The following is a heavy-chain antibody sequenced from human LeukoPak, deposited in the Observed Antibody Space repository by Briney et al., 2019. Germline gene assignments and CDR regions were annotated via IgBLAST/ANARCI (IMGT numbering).Heavy chain of an antibody. CDR2: IYYSGST. J-gene: IGHJ4*02. CDR3: AREAHGYRGLDY. V-gene: IGHV4-59*01. Sequence: SETLSLTCTVSGGSISSYYWSWIRQPPGKGLEWIGYIYYSGSTNYNPSLKSRVTISVDTSKNQFSLKLSSVTAADTAVYYCAREAHGYRGLDYWGQGTLVTVSS. D-gene: IGHD5-18*01. CDR1: GGSISSYY.